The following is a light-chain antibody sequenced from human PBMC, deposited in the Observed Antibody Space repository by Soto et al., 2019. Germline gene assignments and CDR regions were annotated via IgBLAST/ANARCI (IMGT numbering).Light chain of an antibody. CDR1: QSISSSY. J-gene: IGKJ1*01. CDR2: GAS. Sequence: EIVLTQSPGTLSLSPGERATLSCRASQSISSSYLAWYQQQPGQAPSLLIYGASTRATGIPDRFSGSGSGTDFTLTISRLEPEDFAVYYCQQYGISPRTFGQGTKVEVK. CDR3: QQYGISPRT. V-gene: IGKV3-20*01.